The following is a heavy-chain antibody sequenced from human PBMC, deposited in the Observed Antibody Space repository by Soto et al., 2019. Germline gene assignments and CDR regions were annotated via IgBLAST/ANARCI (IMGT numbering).Heavy chain of an antibody. CDR3: AGGGFIGSSPDY. Sequence: GASLTVSCKASRYYFGGYWIGWLRQMPDKDLEWMGIIFPGDSATRYSPSFQGQVTISADKSITTVHLQWRSLKASDTAIYFCAGGGFIGSSPDYGRQGTRVTVAT. CDR2: IFPGDSAT. J-gene: IGHJ4*02. CDR1: RYYFGGYW. V-gene: IGHV5-51*01. D-gene: IGHD6-25*01.